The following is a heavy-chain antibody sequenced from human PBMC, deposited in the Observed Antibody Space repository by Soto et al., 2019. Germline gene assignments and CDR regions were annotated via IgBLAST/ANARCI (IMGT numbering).Heavy chain of an antibody. Sequence: GGSLRLSCAASGFTFSIYGMSWVRQAPGKGLEWVSGFSGSTGSTYYADSAKGRFTISRDNSKNMLYLQMNSLRAEDTAVYYCAKAIEQWLVRGSSGYYGMDVWGQGTTVTVSS. V-gene: IGHV3-23*01. CDR3: AKAIEQWLVRGSSGYYGMDV. J-gene: IGHJ6*02. CDR1: GFTFSIYG. CDR2: FSGSTGST. D-gene: IGHD6-19*01.